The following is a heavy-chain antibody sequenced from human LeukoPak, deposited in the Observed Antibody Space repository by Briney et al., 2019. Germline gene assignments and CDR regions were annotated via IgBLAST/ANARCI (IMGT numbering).Heavy chain of an antibody. CDR1: GFTFSDYY. V-gene: IGHV3-11*04. D-gene: IGHD6-13*01. J-gene: IGHJ6*02. Sequence: GGSLRLSCAASGFTFSDYYMSWIRQAPGKGLEWVSYISSSGSTIYYADSVKGRFTISRDNAKNSLYLQMNSLRAEDTAVYYCAKDRSSSWYEGPFNGMDVWGQGTTVTVSS. CDR3: AKDRSSSWYEGPFNGMDV. CDR2: ISSSGSTI.